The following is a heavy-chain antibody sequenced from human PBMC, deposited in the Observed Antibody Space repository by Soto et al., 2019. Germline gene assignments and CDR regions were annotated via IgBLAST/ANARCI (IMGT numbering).Heavy chain of an antibody. CDR3: TTGSVEGV. V-gene: IGHV3-15*07. CDR2: IKTKAEGGAT. CDR1: DFTITNAW. J-gene: IGHJ6*02. D-gene: IGHD2-15*01. Sequence: EVQLVESGGGLVKPGGSLRLSCAASDFTITNAWMNWVRQAPGKGLEWVGRIKTKAEGGATAYAPHLKGRFTISRDDSRNTLFLQMTSLKTEDSAVYDCTTGSVEGVRGQGATVTVSS.